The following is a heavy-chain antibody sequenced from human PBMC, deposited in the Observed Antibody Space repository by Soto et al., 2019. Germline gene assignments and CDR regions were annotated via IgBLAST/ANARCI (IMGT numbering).Heavy chain of an antibody. CDR1: GGSFTGYY. CDR3: ARHHVRGRTIAGAAEF. V-gene: IGHV4-34*01. Sequence: QVQLQQWGAGLLKPSETLSLTCAVYGGSFTGYYWSWIRQPPVKGLEWIGEINQSGNTNYNPSLKSRVTISVDTSKNQLFLNLTSVTAADTAMYYCARHHVRGRTIAGAAEFWGQGTLVTVSS. D-gene: IGHD6-13*01. CDR2: INQSGNT. J-gene: IGHJ4*02.